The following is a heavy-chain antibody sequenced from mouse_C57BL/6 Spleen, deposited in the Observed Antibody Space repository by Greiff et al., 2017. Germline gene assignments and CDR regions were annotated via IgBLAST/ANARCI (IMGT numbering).Heavy chain of an antibody. CDR2: ISDGGSYT. V-gene: IGHV5-4*01. Sequence: DVKLVESGGGLVKPGGSLKLSCAASGFTFSSYAMSWVRQTPEKRLEWVATISDGGSYTYYPDNVKGRFTISRDNAKNNLYLQMSHLKSEDTAMYYCARDGSPYWYFDVWAQGPRSPSPQ. D-gene: IGHD6-1*01. CDR3: ARDGSPYWYFDV. J-gene: IGHJ1*03. CDR1: GFTFSSYA.